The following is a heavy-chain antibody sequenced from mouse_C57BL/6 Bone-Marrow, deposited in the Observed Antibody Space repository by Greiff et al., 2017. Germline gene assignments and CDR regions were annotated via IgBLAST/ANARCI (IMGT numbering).Heavy chain of an antibody. Sequence: VQLQQSVAELVRPGTSVKVSCKASGYAFTNYLIEWVKQRPGQGLEWIGVINPGSGGTNYNEKFKGKATLTADKSSSTAYMQLSSLTSEDSAVYVCARADGSSLWYFEVWGTGTTVTVSS. D-gene: IGHD1-1*01. V-gene: IGHV1-54*01. J-gene: IGHJ1*03. CDR1: GYAFTNYL. CDR2: INPGSGGT. CDR3: ARADGSSLWYFEV.